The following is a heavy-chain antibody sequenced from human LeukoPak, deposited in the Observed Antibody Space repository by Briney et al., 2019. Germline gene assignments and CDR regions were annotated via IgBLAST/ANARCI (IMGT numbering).Heavy chain of an antibody. V-gene: IGHV3-7*01. Sequence: GGSLRLSCAASGFTFSSYWMPWVRQAPGKGLQWVANIKPDGSEKYYVDSVKGRFTISRDDAKNSLYLQMNSLRAEDTAVYYCGRGGGGGGDFDYWGQGTLVTVSS. CDR3: GRGGGGGGDFDY. CDR2: IKPDGSEK. D-gene: IGHD3-16*01. J-gene: IGHJ4*02. CDR1: GFTFSSYW.